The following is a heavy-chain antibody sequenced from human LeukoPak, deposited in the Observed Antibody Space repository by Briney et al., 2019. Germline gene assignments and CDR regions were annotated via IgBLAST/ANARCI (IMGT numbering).Heavy chain of an antibody. D-gene: IGHD3-22*01. CDR2: ISRNSGSI. V-gene: IGHV3-9*01. CDR1: GFTFDHYA. J-gene: IGHJ4*02. Sequence: PGGSLRLSCAASGFTFDHYAMHWVRQAPGKGLEWVSGISRNSGSIGYADSVKGRFTISRDNAKNSLYLQMNSLRAEDTAVYYCAKDSYYDSSGLPDYWGQGTLVTVSS. CDR3: AKDSYYDSSGLPDY.